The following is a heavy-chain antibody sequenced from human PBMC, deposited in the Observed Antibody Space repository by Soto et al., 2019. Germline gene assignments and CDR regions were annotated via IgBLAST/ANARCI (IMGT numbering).Heavy chain of an antibody. Sequence: VQLLESGGGLVQPGGSLRLSCAASGFTFRSHAMSWVRQAPGKGLEWVSVISGSGGSTYYADSVKGRFTISGDNSKNTVYLQMNSLRAEDTAVYYCARFSISWYAAFDIWGQGTMVTVSS. CDR3: ARFSISWYAAFDI. CDR2: ISGSGGST. CDR1: GFTFRSHA. V-gene: IGHV3-23*01. J-gene: IGHJ3*02. D-gene: IGHD6-13*01.